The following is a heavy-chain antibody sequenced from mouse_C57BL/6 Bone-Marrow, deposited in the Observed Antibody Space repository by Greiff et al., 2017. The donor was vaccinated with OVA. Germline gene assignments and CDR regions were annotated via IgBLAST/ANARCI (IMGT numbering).Heavy chain of an antibody. J-gene: IGHJ2*01. D-gene: IGHD2-5*01. CDR1: GYTFTSYW. Sequence: QVQLQQPGAELVKPGASVKLSCKASGYTFTSYWMQWVKQRPGQGLEWIGEIDPSDSYTNYNQKFKGKATLTVDTSSSTAYMQLSSLTSEDSAVYYCAGSNRHYFDYWGQGTTLTVSS. V-gene: IGHV1-50*01. CDR2: IDPSDSYT. CDR3: AGSNRHYFDY.